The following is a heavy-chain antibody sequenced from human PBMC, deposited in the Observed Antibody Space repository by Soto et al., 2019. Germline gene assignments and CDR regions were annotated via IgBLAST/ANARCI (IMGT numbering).Heavy chain of an antibody. Sequence: SGTLSLTCTVSYASINNYHLTWIRQPPGKGLEWIGYIYYRGNTNYNPSLKSRVTISVDTSKNQFSLKLSSVTAADTAVYYCARQPGYYDILTGYSTYYFDYWGQGTPVTSPQ. CDR1: YASINNYH. V-gene: IGHV4-59*08. CDR3: ARQPGYYDILTGYSTYYFDY. CDR2: IYYRGNT. D-gene: IGHD3-9*01. J-gene: IGHJ4*02.